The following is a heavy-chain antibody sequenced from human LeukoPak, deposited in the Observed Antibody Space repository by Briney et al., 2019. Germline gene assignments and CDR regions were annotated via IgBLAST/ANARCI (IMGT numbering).Heavy chain of an antibody. Sequence: PSETLSLTCTVSGGSISSYYWSWIRQPPGKGLEWVGYIYYSGSTNYNPSLKSRVTISVDTSKNQFSLKLSSVTAADTAVYYCAQSPGAFDIWGQGTMVTVSS. CDR1: GGSISSYY. CDR3: AQSPGAFDI. J-gene: IGHJ3*02. CDR2: IYYSGST. V-gene: IGHV4-59*01.